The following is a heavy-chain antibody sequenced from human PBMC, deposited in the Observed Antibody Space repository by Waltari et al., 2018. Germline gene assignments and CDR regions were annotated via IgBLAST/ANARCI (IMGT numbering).Heavy chain of an antibody. D-gene: IGHD2-2*01. Sequence: QVQLVQSGAEVKKPGASVKVSCKASGYTFTSYDINWVRQATGQGREWMGWMKPNSGNTGYAQKFQGRVTMTRNTSISTAYMELSSLRSEDTAVYYCARGYCSSTSCYPPYNWFDPWGQGTLVTVSS. V-gene: IGHV1-8*01. CDR1: GYTFTSYD. CDR3: ARGYCSSTSCYPPYNWFDP. CDR2: MKPNSGNT. J-gene: IGHJ5*02.